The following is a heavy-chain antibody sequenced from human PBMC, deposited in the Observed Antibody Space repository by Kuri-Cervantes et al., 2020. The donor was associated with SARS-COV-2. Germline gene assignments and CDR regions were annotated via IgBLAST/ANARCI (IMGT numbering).Heavy chain of an antibody. J-gene: IGHJ4*02. V-gene: IGHV3-20*04. CDR2: INWNGGST. CDR1: GFTFSNYG. D-gene: IGHD2-2*01. CDR3: ARDLHRSEYQLDY. Sequence: GGSLRLSCAASGFTFSNYGMHWVRQAPGKGLEWVSGINWNGGSTGYADSVKGRFTISRDNAKNSLYLQMNSLRAEDTAVYYCARDLHRSEYQLDYWGQGTLVTVSS.